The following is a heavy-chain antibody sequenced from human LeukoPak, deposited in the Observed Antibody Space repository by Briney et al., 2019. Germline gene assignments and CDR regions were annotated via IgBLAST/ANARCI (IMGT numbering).Heavy chain of an antibody. J-gene: IGHJ5*02. CDR1: GYSFTSYW. CDR3: AREITKVGSFDP. D-gene: IGHD3-10*01. CDR2: IKQDGSEK. V-gene: IGHV3-7*03. Sequence: GESLKISCKGSGYSFTSYWISWVRQAPGKGLEWVANIKQDGSEKYYVDSVKGRFTISRDNAKNSLYLQMNSLRAEDTAVYYCAREITKVGSFDPWGQGTLVTVSS.